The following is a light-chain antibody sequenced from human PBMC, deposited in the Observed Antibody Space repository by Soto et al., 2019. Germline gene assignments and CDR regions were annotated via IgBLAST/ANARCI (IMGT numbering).Light chain of an antibody. CDR1: ESVGRY. CDR2: DAS. CDR3: QQRSNLPPT. V-gene: IGKV3-11*01. J-gene: IGKJ5*01. Sequence: EVVLTQSPATLSLSPVERATLSCRASESVGRYLAWYRQIPGQAPRLLIYDASNRATGVPDRFSGGGSGTDFTLTISSLEPEDFALYYCQQRSNLPPTFGQGTRLEIK.